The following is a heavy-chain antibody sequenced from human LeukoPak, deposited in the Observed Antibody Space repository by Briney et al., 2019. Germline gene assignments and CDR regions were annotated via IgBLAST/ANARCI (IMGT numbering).Heavy chain of an antibody. CDR2: INPSGGST. J-gene: IGHJ4*02. D-gene: IGHD2-15*01. Sequence: ASVEVSCKASGYTFTRYYMHWVRQASGQGLQWMGFINPSGGSTSYAQKLQGIFTMTRDMSTSTVYMELSSLRSEDTAVYYCARNVGSGFDYWGQGTLVTVSS. V-gene: IGHV1-46*04. CDR1: GYTFTRYY. CDR3: ARNVGSGFDY.